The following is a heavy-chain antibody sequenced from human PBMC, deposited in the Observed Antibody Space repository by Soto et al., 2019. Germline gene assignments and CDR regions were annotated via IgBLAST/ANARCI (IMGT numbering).Heavy chain of an antibody. Sequence: LRLSCAASGFTFSNYGMHWVRQAPGKGLEWVAIIWHDGNNKYYADSVRGRFIISRDNSKNRLYLQMNSLRAEDTAVYYCASDLVGASDSYGLDVWGQGTPVTVS. CDR1: GFTFSNYG. V-gene: IGHV3-33*01. CDR2: IWHDGNNK. D-gene: IGHD1-26*01. CDR3: ASDLVGASDSYGLDV. J-gene: IGHJ6*02.